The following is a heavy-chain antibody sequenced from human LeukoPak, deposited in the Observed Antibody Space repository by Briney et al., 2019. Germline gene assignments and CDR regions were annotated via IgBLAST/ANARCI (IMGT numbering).Heavy chain of an antibody. CDR2: IHYSGST. Sequence: SETLSLTCTVSGGSISSSSYYWGWIRQPPGKGLEWIGSIHYSGSTNYNPSLKSRVTISVDTSKNQFSLKLSSVTAADTAVYYCVRADYNGGNPGSFDIWGQGAMVTVSS. J-gene: IGHJ3*02. CDR1: GGSISSSSYY. CDR3: VRADYNGGNPGSFDI. D-gene: IGHD2-8*01. V-gene: IGHV4-39*07.